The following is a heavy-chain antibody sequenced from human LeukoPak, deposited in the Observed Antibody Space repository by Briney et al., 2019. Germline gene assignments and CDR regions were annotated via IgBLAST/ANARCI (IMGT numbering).Heavy chain of an antibody. CDR1: GFTFSTYA. Sequence: GGSLRLSCAASGFTFSTYAMHWVRQAPGKGLEWVAVISYDGSNKYYADSVKGRFTISRDNSKNTLSLQMNSLRAEDTAVYYCARGRRLMSLSNYWGQGTLVTVSS. J-gene: IGHJ4*02. V-gene: IGHV3-30*04. D-gene: IGHD3-16*01. CDR2: ISYDGSNK. CDR3: ARGRRLMSLSNY.